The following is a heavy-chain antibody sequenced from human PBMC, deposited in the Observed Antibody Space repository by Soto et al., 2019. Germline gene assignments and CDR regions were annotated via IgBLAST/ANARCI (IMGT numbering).Heavy chain of an antibody. J-gene: IGHJ4*02. V-gene: IGHV1-8*01. CDR3: ARGGGGRWYSGDY. CDR1: GYTFTNYH. D-gene: IGHD6-13*01. CDR2: MNPNCGDT. Sequence: QVQLVQSGAEVKKPGASVKVSCKASGYTFTNYHIHWVRQATGQGLEWMGWMNPNCGDTGYAQKFQGRVTMTRDTSITAAYMGLGGLRSEDPAVYYCARGGGGRWYSGDYWGQGTLVTVSS.